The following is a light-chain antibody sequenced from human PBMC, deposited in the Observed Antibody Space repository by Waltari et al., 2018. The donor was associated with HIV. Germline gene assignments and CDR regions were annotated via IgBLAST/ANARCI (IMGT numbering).Light chain of an antibody. CDR3: SSYTSSSTYV. CDR2: DVS. CDR1: RSAVGGFKH. V-gene: IGLV2-14*03. Sequence: QSALTQPASVSGSPGQSITISCLGTRSAVGGFKHLSWYQQYPRKAPKLMIYDVSSRPSGVSNRFSGSKSDNTASLTISGLQAEDEADYYCSSYTSSSTYVFGGVTKVTVL. J-gene: IGLJ1*01.